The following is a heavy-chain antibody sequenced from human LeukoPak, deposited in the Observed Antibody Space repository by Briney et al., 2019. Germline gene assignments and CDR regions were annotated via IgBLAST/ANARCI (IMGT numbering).Heavy chain of an antibody. Sequence: GALVKVSCKASGYTFTNYYIHWVRQAPGQGLEWMGIIKPSGGSTNYAQKFQGRVTMTRHTSTSTVYMELSSLRSDDTAVYYCAKLSYEGDYWGQGTLVTVSS. CDR1: GYTFTNYY. CDR2: IKPSGGST. CDR3: AKLSYEGDY. J-gene: IGHJ4*02. D-gene: IGHD3-16*01. V-gene: IGHV1-46*01.